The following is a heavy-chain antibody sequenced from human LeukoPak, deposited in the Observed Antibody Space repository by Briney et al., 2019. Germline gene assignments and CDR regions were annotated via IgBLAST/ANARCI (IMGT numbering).Heavy chain of an antibody. Sequence: GGSLRLSCAASGFTLSTYAMSWVRQAPGKGLEWVSSISGSGGSTYYSDSVKGRFTISRDNSKNTLFLQMNSLGAEDTAVFYCAKGMVSSWRKYYYYMDVWGKGTTVTVSS. CDR1: GFTLSTYA. V-gene: IGHV3-23*01. D-gene: IGHD6-13*01. CDR3: AKGMVSSWRKYYYYMDV. CDR2: ISGSGGST. J-gene: IGHJ6*03.